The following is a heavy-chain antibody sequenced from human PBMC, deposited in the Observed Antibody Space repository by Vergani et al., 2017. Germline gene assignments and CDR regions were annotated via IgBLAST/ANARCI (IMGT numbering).Heavy chain of an antibody. Sequence: QVQLVQSGAEVKKPGASVKVSCKASGYTFTSYYMHWVRQAPGQGLEWMGIINPSGGSTSYAQKFQGRVTMTRDTSTSTVYMELSGQRSEDTAVDYCARAECPALYSRRVGWFDPWGQGTLVTVSS. CDR3: ARAECPALYSRRVGWFDP. CDR2: INPSGGST. CDR1: GYTFTSYY. J-gene: IGHJ5*02. V-gene: IGHV1-46*03. D-gene: IGHD6-13*01.